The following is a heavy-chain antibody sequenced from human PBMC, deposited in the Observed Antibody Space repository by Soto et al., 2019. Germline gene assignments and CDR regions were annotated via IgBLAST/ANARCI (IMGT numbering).Heavy chain of an antibody. CDR2: INPKSGGT. CDR3: GRGRSGQIVVFY. D-gene: IGHD5-12*01. Sequence: ASVKVSCKASGYSFTDYHIHWVRQAPGQGLEWLGRINPKSGGTSTAQKFQGRVTMTMDMSITTVYMELSNLSPDDTAVYYCGRGRSGQIVVFYWGQGTPVTVSS. J-gene: IGHJ4*02. CDR1: GYSFTDYH. V-gene: IGHV1-2*06.